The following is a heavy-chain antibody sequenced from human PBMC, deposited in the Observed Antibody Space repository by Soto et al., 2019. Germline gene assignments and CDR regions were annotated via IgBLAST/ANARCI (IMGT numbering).Heavy chain of an antibody. V-gene: IGHV3-9*01. CDR3: VKETAAAACGLRQRRAMDY. Sequence: EVQLVESGGGLVQPGRSLRLSCAASGFKFDDYAMHWVRQAPGKGLEWISGGSGESGRISYADSVKGRLTTARDNAQRAIYMPMNRLRGEDTALYYCVKETAAAACGLRQRRAMDYWGQGTTVTVSS. J-gene: IGHJ6*02. CDR1: GFKFDDYA. CDR2: GSGESGRI. D-gene: IGHD2-2*01.